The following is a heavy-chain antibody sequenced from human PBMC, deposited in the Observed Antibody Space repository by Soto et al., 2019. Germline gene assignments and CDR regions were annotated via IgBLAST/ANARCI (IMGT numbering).Heavy chain of an antibody. CDR3: AKDFWGSYGDYIRNDAFDI. J-gene: IGHJ3*02. CDR2: ISGSGGST. Sequence: EVQLLESGGGLVQPGGSLRLSCAASGFTFSSYAMSWVRQAPGKGLEWVSAISGSGGSTYYADSVKGRFTISRDNSKNTLYLQMNSLRAEDTAVYYCAKDFWGSYGDYIRNDAFDIWGQGTMVTVSS. D-gene: IGHD4-17*01. CDR1: GFTFSSYA. V-gene: IGHV3-23*01.